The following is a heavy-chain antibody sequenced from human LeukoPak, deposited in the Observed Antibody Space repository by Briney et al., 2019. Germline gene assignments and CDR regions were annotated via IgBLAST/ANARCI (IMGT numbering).Heavy chain of an antibody. CDR1: GFILSDYY. CDR3: ALNTVITWRVDY. D-gene: IGHD4-23*01. CDR2: ISSSDSTI. J-gene: IGHJ4*02. Sequence: GGSLRLSCAASGFILSDYYMSWIRQAPGKGLEWVSYISSSDSTIDYADSVKGRFTISRDNAKKSLYLQMNSLRAEDTAVYYCALNTVITWRVDYWGQGTLVTVSS. V-gene: IGHV3-11*01.